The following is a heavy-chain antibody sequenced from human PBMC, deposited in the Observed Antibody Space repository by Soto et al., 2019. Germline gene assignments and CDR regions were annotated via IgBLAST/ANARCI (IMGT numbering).Heavy chain of an antibody. Sequence: EVQLVESGGGLVKPGGSLRLSCAASGFTFSNAWMNWVRQAPGKGLEWVGRIKSKTEGGTTDYAAPVKGRFTISRDNSKNTLYLQMNSLKTEDTAVYYCIVRYPYYFDFWSQGTLVTVSS. CDR1: GFTFSNAW. CDR3: IVRYPYYFDF. J-gene: IGHJ4*02. V-gene: IGHV3-15*07. CDR2: IKSKTEGGTT. D-gene: IGHD2-21*01.